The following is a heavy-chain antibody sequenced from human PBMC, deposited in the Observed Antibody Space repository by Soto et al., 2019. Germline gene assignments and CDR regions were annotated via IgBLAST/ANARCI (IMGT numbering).Heavy chain of an antibody. J-gene: IGHJ6*02. Sequence: PGGSLRLSCAASGFTFSSYAMSWVRQAPGKGLEWVAVISYDGSNKYYADSVKGRFTISRDNSKNTLYLQMNSLRAEDTAVYYCASGLRYFDWLYYYYGMDVWGQGTTVTVSS. CDR1: GFTFSSYA. V-gene: IGHV3-30-3*01. CDR2: ISYDGSNK. CDR3: ASGLRYFDWLYYYYGMDV. D-gene: IGHD3-9*01.